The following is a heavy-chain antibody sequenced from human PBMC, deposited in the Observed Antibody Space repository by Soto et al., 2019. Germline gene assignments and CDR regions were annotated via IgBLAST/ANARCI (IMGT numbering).Heavy chain of an antibody. Sequence: ASAKVSCKDCGVTFSSYAIRSLRHYTGQGLECMLGIIPIFGTANYAQKFQGRVTITADESTSTAYMELSSLRSEDTAVYYCAGDDSSSNAFDIWGQGTMVTVSS. CDR1: GVTFSSYA. CDR3: AGDDSSSNAFDI. J-gene: IGHJ3*02. D-gene: IGHD6-6*01. CDR2: IIPIFGTA. V-gene: IGHV1-69*13.